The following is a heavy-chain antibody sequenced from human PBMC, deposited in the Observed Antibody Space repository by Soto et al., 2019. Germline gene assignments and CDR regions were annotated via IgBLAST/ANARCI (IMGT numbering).Heavy chain of an antibody. CDR3: ARSLRDYSVFDY. Sequence: ASVKVSCKASGYAFTGYYMHWVRQAPGQGLEWMGWINPNSGGTNYAQKFQGRVTMTRDTSISTAYMELSRLRSDDTAVYYCARSLRDYSVFDYWGQGTLVTVSS. CDR2: INPNSGGT. CDR1: GYAFTGYY. D-gene: IGHD4-4*01. V-gene: IGHV1-2*02. J-gene: IGHJ4*02.